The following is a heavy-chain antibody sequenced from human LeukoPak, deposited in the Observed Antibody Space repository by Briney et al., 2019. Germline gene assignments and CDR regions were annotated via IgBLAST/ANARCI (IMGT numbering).Heavy chain of an antibody. J-gene: IGHJ6*03. D-gene: IGHD3-10*01. CDR2: ISSSSSTI. CDR1: EFTFSTYS. CDR3: ARGKAFDMDV. Sequence: GGSLRLSCAASEFTFSTYSMNWVRQAPGKGLEWVSYISSSSSTIYYADSVKGRFTISRDNAKNSLYLQMNSLRAEDTAVYYCARGKAFDMDVWGKGTTVTVSS. V-gene: IGHV3-48*01.